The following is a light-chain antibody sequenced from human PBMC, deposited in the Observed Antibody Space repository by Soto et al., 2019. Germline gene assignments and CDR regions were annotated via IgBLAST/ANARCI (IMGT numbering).Light chain of an antibody. CDR1: QSVSSN. J-gene: IGKJ1*01. CDR3: QQYNNWMWT. Sequence: EIVMTQSPASLSVSPGERATLSCRASQSVSSNLAWYQQKPGQAPRLLIHGASARATGIPDRFSGSGSGTEFTLTISSLQSEDVAVYYCQQYNNWMWTFGQGTQVEFK. CDR2: GAS. V-gene: IGKV3-15*01.